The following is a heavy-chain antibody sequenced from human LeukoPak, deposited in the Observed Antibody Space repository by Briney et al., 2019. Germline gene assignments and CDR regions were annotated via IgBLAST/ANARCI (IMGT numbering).Heavy chain of an antibody. V-gene: IGHV1-46*01. CDR1: GYTSTSYY. Sequence: VASVKVSCKASGYTSTSYYMHWVRQAPGQGLEWMGIINPSGGSTSYAQKFQGRATMTRDTSTSTVYMELSSLRSEDTAVYYCARSLDSIAARPRWGQGTLVTVSS. CDR3: ARSLDSIAARPR. D-gene: IGHD6-6*01. CDR2: INPSGGST. J-gene: IGHJ4*02.